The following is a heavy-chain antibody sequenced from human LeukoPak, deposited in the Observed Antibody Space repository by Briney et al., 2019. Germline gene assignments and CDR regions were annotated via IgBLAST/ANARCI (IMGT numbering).Heavy chain of an antibody. CDR1: GFTFNSYG. Sequence: GGSLRLSCAASGFTFNSYGMHWVRQAPGKGLEWVAFIRYDGSNKYYADSVKGRFTISRDNSKNTLYLQMNSLRAEDTAVYYCAKDRKGGWYYFDYWGQGTLVTVSS. D-gene: IGHD6-19*01. CDR2: IRYDGSNK. CDR3: AKDRKGGWYYFDY. J-gene: IGHJ4*02. V-gene: IGHV3-30*02.